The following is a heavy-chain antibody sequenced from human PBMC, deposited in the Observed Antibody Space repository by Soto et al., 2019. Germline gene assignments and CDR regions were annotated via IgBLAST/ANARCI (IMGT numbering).Heavy chain of an antibody. J-gene: IGHJ4*02. CDR2: ISSSSSYI. Sequence: EVQLVEAGGGLVKPGGSLRLSFAASGFTFSSYSMNWVRQAPGKGLEWVSSISSSSSYIYYADSLKGRFTISRDNAKNSLYMQMNSLRAEDTAVYYCARDWYYGDYASYHFDYWGQGTLVTVSS. CDR1: GFTFSSYS. V-gene: IGHV3-21*01. CDR3: ARDWYYGDYASYHFDY. D-gene: IGHD4-17*01.